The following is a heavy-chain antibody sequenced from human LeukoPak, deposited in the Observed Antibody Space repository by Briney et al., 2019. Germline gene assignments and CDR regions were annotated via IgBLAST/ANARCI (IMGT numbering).Heavy chain of an antibody. CDR1: GFSFSRYA. Sequence: GGSLRLSCAASGFSFSRYAMTWVRQAPGKRLEWVSVISGGGDRVDYAESVKGRFTISRDNAKNSLYLQMNSLRAEDTAVYYCARVASGWYYYFDYWGQGTLVTVSS. CDR2: ISGGGDRV. CDR3: ARVASGWYYYFDY. V-gene: IGHV3-21*01. J-gene: IGHJ4*02. D-gene: IGHD6-19*01.